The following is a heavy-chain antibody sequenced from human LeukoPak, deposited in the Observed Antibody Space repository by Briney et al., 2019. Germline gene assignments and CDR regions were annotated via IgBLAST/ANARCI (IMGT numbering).Heavy chain of an antibody. J-gene: IGHJ4*02. V-gene: IGHV3-23*01. CDR2: ISNNGGYT. CDR3: AKQLGYCSDGSCYFPY. Sequence: PGGSLRLSCAASGFPVDSNYMNWVRQAPGKGLEWVSAISNNGGYTYYADSVQGRFTISRDNSKSTLCLQMNSLRAEDTAVYYCAKQLGYCSDGSCYFPYWGQGTLVTVSS. D-gene: IGHD2-15*01. CDR1: GFPVDSNY.